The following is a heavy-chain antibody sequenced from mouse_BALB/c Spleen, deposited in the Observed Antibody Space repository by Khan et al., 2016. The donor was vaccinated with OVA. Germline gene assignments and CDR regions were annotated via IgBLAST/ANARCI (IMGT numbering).Heavy chain of an antibody. CDR3: ARKDYYDYDPFPY. Sequence: EVKLEVSGPGLVKPSQSLSLTCTVTGYSITSEFAWNWIRQFPGNKLEWMGYISYSGNTRYNPSLKSLISITRDTSRNQFFLQLNSVTTEDTATYYCARKDYYDYDPFPYWGRGTLVTVSA. J-gene: IGHJ3*01. CDR2: ISYSGNT. CDR1: GYSITSEFA. V-gene: IGHV3-2*02. D-gene: IGHD2-4*01.